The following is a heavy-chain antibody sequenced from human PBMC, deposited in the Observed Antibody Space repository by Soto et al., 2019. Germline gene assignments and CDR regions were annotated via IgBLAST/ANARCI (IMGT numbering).Heavy chain of an antibody. CDR1: GYSFTIYW. CDR2: IYPGASDI. Sequence: PGESLKISCKGSGYSFTIYWIAWVRQLPGKGLEWMGIIYPGASDIRYSPSFQGQVLISADNSINTAYLHWNSLKASDTAIYYCARGGPHYHDAFDIWGQGTMVTVSS. J-gene: IGHJ3*02. V-gene: IGHV5-51*01. D-gene: IGHD1-26*01. CDR3: ARGGPHYHDAFDI.